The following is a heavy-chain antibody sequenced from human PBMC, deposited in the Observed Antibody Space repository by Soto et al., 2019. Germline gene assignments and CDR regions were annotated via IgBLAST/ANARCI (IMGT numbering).Heavy chain of an antibody. Sequence: GGSLRLSCTASGFTFNTHWMHWVRQAPGRGLVWVSRINSDGSSTSYADSVKGRFTISRDNAKNTLYLQMNSLRAEDTAVYYCASGKRGYCSGGSCYERWFDPWGQGTLVTVSS. CDR2: INSDGSST. D-gene: IGHD2-15*01. J-gene: IGHJ5*02. CDR1: GFTFNTHW. CDR3: ASGKRGYCSGGSCYERWFDP. V-gene: IGHV3-74*01.